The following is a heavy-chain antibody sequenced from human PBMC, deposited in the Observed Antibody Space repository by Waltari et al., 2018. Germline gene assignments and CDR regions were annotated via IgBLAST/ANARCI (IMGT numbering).Heavy chain of an antibody. Sequence: QVQLVQSGAEVKKPGASVKVSCKASGYSFTGYDIHWVREAPGQGLEWMGWINPYSGGTNYAQKFQGGVTMTRDTSISTAYMELRRLRSDDTAVYYCARELGITGTTDAFDIWGPGTMVTVSS. D-gene: IGHD1-7*01. CDR1: GYSFTGYD. CDR2: INPYSGGT. V-gene: IGHV1-2*02. CDR3: ARELGITGTTDAFDI. J-gene: IGHJ3*02.